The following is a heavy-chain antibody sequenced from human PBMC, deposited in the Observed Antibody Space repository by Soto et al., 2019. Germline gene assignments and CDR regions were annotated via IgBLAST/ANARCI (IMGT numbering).Heavy chain of an antibody. Sequence: EVQLVESGGGLVQPGGSLRLSCEGSGFTFSGHYMDWVRQAPGKGLEWLGRIRNKPNGHTTEYAASVKGRFTISRDDSKNLAYLQMNNLKSEDTAVYYCSTTVITAPPFEYWGQGTLVTVSS. J-gene: IGHJ4*02. CDR1: GFTFSGHY. CDR2: IRNKPNGHTT. V-gene: IGHV3-72*01. D-gene: IGHD3-16*01. CDR3: STTVITAPPFEY.